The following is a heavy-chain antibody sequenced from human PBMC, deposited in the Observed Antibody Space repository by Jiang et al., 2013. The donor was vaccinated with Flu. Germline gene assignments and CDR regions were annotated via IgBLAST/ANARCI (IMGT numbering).Heavy chain of an antibody. V-gene: IGHV4-34*01. D-gene: IGHD1-1*01. Sequence: GLLKPSETLSLTCAVYGGSFSGYYWSWIRQPPGKGLEWIGEINHSGSTNYNPSLKSRVTISVDTSKNQFSLKLSSVTAADTAVYYCAIEALWYSSQLGFDPWGQGTLVTVSS. CDR3: AIEALWYSSQLGFDP. J-gene: IGHJ5*02. CDR1: GGSFSGYY. CDR2: INHSGST.